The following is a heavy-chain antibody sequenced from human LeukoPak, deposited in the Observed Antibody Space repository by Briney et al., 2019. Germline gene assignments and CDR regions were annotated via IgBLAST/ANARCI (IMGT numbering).Heavy chain of an antibody. V-gene: IGHV4-59*01. Sequence: SETLSLTCSVSGVSISSKYWSWIRQPPGRGLEWIGYIYYRGSTNYNPSLKSRVTTSVDTSKNQFSLKLSSVAAADTAVYYCATSGPGTGNAFDIWGQGTMVTVSS. D-gene: IGHD2-15*01. CDR1: GVSISSKY. J-gene: IGHJ3*02. CDR3: ATSGPGTGNAFDI. CDR2: IYYRGST.